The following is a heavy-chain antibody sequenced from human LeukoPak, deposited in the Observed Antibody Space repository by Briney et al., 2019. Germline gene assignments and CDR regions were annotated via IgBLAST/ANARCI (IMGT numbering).Heavy chain of an antibody. CDR2: IYHSGST. CDR3: ARVDGASPELLSYFDL. CDR1: GGSISSSNW. D-gene: IGHD1-26*01. J-gene: IGHJ2*01. Sequence: SETLPLTCAVSGGSISSSNWWSWVRQPPGKGLEWIGEIYHSGSTNYNPSLKSRVTISVDKSKNQFSLKLSSVTAADTAVYYCARVDGASPELLSYFDLWGRGTLVTVSS. V-gene: IGHV4-4*02.